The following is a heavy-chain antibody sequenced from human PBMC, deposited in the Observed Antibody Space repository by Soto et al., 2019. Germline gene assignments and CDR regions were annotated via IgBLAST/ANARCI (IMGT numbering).Heavy chain of an antibody. CDR2: ISAYNGNT. V-gene: IGHV1-18*04. J-gene: IGHJ5*02. CDR1: GYTFTSYG. Sequence: SSVKVSCKASGYTFTSYGISWVRQAPGQGLEWMGWISAYNGNTNYAQKLQGRVTMTTDTSTSTAYMELRSLRSDDKAVYYCARGITIFGVVGNWFDPWGQGTLVTVS. CDR3: ARGITIFGVVGNWFDP. D-gene: IGHD3-3*01.